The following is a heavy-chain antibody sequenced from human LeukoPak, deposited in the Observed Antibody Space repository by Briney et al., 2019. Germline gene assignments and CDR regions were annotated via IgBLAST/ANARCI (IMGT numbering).Heavy chain of an antibody. J-gene: IGHJ6*03. CDR1: GFTFSNAW. CDR3: LIAARLGYYYMDV. CDR2: IKSKTDGGTT. V-gene: IGHV3-15*01. D-gene: IGHD6-6*01. Sequence: KAGGSLRLSCAASGFTFSNAWMSWVRQAPGKGLEWVGRIKSKTDGGTTDYAAPVKGRFTISRDDSKNTLYLQMNSLKTEDTAVYYCLIAARLGYYYMDVWGQGTTVTVSS.